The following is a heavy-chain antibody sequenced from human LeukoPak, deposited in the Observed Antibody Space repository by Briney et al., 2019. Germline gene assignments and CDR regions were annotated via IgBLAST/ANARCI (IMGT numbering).Heavy chain of an antibody. Sequence: ASLKVSCKASGGTFSSYAISWVRQAPGQGLEWMGGIIPIFGTANYAQKFQGRVTITTDESTSTAYMELSSLRSEDTAVYYCARGLSYYDSSGYLDYWGQGTLVTVSS. J-gene: IGHJ4*02. V-gene: IGHV1-69*05. CDR2: IIPIFGTA. CDR3: ARGLSYYDSSGYLDY. CDR1: GGTFSSYA. D-gene: IGHD3-22*01.